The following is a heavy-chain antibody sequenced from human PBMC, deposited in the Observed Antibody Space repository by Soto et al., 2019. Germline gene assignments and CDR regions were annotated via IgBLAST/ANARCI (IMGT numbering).Heavy chain of an antibody. CDR2: VYHTGRT. CDR1: GGSFKSGSYS. J-gene: IGHJ4*02. D-gene: IGHD3-3*01. V-gene: IGHV4-61*01. Sequence: QVQLQESGPGLVKHSENLSLTCTVSGGSFKSGSYSWSWIRQPPGKGLEWIGYVYHTGRTSYNPSLKSRVSISMDTSKNQFSLNLDSVTAADTAVYFCARDFAYFDSWGQGTLVTVSS. CDR3: ARDFAYFDS.